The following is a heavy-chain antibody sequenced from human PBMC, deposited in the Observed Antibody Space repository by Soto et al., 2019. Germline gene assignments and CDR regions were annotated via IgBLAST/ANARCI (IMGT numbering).Heavy chain of an antibody. CDR3: ARRARSYCSGDSCYIFDI. D-gene: IGHD2-15*01. CDR1: GGSFSGYY. J-gene: IGHJ3*02. CDR2: INHSGST. Sequence: SETLSLTCAVYGGSFSGYYWSWIRQPPGKGLEWIGEINHSGSTNYNPSLKSRVTISVDTSKNQFSLKLSSVTAADTAVYYCARRARSYCSGDSCYIFDIWGQGTMVTVSS. V-gene: IGHV4-34*01.